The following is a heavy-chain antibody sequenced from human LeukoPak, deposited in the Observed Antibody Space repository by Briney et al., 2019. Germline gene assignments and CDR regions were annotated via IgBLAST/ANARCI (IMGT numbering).Heavy chain of an antibody. CDR1: GGSISSGGYY. J-gene: IGHJ4*02. Sequence: SETLSLTCTVSGGSISSGGYYWGWIRQHPGKGLEWIGYIYYSGSTYYNPSLKSRVTISVDTSKNQFSLKLSSVTAADTAVYYCAGLTYGDYFDYWGQGTLVTVSS. V-gene: IGHV4-31*03. D-gene: IGHD4-17*01. CDR3: AGLTYGDYFDY. CDR2: IYYSGST.